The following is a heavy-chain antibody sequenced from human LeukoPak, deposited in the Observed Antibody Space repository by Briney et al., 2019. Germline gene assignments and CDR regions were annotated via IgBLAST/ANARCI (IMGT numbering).Heavy chain of an antibody. V-gene: IGHV3-30-3*01. CDR2: ISYDGSNK. D-gene: IGHD2-21*01. CDR1: GFTFSSYA. Sequence: GGSLRLSCAASGFTFSSYAMHWVRQAPGKGLEWVAVISYDGSNKYYADSVKGRFTISRDNSKNTLYLQMNSLRAEDTAVYYCAINGCYRGVCAFDIWGQGTMVTVSS. CDR3: AINGCYRGVCAFDI. J-gene: IGHJ3*02.